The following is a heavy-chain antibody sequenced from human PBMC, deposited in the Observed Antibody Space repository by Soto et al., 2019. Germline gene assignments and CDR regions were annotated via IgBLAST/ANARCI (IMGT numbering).Heavy chain of an antibody. CDR1: GGTFSSYA. CDR3: ALLPPPPPGIAAAATGSQYYYYGMDV. D-gene: IGHD6-13*01. J-gene: IGHJ6*02. CDR2: IIPIFGTA. Sequence: QVQLVQSGAEVKKPGSSVKVSCKASGGTFSSYAISWVRQAPGQGLEWMGGIIPIFGTANYAQKFQGRVTITADKSTSTADMELSSLRSEDTAVYYCALLPPPPPGIAAAATGSQYYYYGMDVWGQGTTVTVSS. V-gene: IGHV1-69*06.